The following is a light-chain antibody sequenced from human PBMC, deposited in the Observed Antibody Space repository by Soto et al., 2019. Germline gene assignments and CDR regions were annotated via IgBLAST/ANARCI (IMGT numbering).Light chain of an antibody. V-gene: IGLV1-40*01. CDR3: QAYDYSLTAFV. Sequence: QSALTQPPSASGTPGQRVTISCSGSTSKIGRNNIKWYQQLPGAAPKLVIFGNRNRPSGVPERFSGSKSGTSASLAITGLQAEDEADYYCQAYDYSLTAFVFGGGTQLTVL. CDR1: TSKIGRNN. CDR2: GNR. J-gene: IGLJ3*02.